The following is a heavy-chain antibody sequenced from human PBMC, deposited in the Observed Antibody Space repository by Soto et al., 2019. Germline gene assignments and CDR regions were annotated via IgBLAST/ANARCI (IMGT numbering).Heavy chain of an antibody. V-gene: IGHV4-30-2*01. J-gene: IGHJ4*02. CDR1: GGSISSGGYS. Sequence: QLQLQESGSGLVKPSQTLSLTCAVSGGSISSGGYSWSWIRQPQGKGPEGIGYIYHSGSTYYNPSLTSRVTISVDRSKSQFSLKLSSVTAADTALYYGARARGVAATRAFDYWGQGTLVTVSS. D-gene: IGHD2-15*01. CDR3: ARARGVAATRAFDY. CDR2: IYHSGST.